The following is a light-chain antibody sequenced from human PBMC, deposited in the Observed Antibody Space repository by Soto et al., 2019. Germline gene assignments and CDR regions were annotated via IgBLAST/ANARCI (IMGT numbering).Light chain of an antibody. CDR2: DVR. CDR3: SAYTSRSTVT. CDR1: SSDVGGYNS. Sequence: QSALTQPASVSGSPGQSITISCTGTSSDVGGYNSVSSYLQHPGKDPKLIIYDVRNRPSGVSDRFSGSKSGNTASLTISGLQAEDEADYYCSAYTSRSTVTFGGGTKLTVL. V-gene: IGLV2-14*03. J-gene: IGLJ3*02.